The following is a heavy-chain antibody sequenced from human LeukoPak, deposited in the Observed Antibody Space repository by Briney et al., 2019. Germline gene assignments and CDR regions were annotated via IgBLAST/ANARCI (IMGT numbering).Heavy chain of an antibody. D-gene: IGHD6-13*01. J-gene: IGHJ5*02. V-gene: IGHV3-7*01. CDR1: GYSFSTDW. Sequence: GGSLRLSCAASGYSFSTDWMSWVRQAPGKGLEWVANIKQDGSEKHYVDSVKGRFTISRDNAKNSLYLQMRSLRVEDTAVYYCVRSQYSSSSWGEGTLVTVSS. CDR2: IKQDGSEK. CDR3: VRSQYSSSS.